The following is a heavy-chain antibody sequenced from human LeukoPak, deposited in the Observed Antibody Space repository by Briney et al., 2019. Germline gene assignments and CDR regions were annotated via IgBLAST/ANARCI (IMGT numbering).Heavy chain of an antibody. CDR1: GFTFSSYS. V-gene: IGHV3-66*01. CDR2: IYSGGST. D-gene: IGHD6-13*01. CDR3: ARDRSSSWTPFLWK. J-gene: IGHJ4*02. Sequence: GGSLRLSCAASGFTFSSYSMSWVRQAPGKGLEWVSVIYSGGSTYYADSVKGRFTISRDNSKNMVYLQMNSLRAEDTAVYYCARDRSSSWTPFLWKWGQGTLVTVSS.